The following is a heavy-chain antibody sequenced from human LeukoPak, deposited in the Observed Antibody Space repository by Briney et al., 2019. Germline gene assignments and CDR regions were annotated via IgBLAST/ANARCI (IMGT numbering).Heavy chain of an antibody. J-gene: IGHJ1*01. CDR1: GYTVSNNY. D-gene: IGHD2-21*02. Sequence: GGSLRLSCEASGYTVSNNYMSWVRQAPGKGLEWVSVIYSGGSTYNADSVQGRFTISRDNSKNTLYLQMNSLRAEDTAVYYCAKKGPYCGGDCYFFQHWGQGTLVTVSS. V-gene: IGHV3-53*01. CDR3: AKKGPYCGGDCYFFQH. CDR2: IYSGGST.